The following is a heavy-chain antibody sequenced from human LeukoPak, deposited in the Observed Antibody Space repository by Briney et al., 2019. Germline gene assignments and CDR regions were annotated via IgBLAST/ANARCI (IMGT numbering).Heavy chain of an antibody. CDR1: GGTFSSYA. V-gene: IGHV1-69*13. J-gene: IGHJ4*02. CDR2: IIPIFGTA. D-gene: IGHD1-26*01. CDR3: ARAMSGYSGSYYV. Sequence: ASVKVSCEASGGTFSSYAISWVRQAPGQGLEWMGGIIPIFGTANYAQKFQGRVTITADESTSTAYMELSSLRSEDTAVYYCARAMSGYSGSYYVWGQGTLVTVSS.